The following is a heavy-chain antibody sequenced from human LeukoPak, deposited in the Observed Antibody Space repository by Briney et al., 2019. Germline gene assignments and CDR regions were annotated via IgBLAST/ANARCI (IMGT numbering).Heavy chain of an antibody. V-gene: IGHV3-74*01. D-gene: IGHD3-22*01. J-gene: IGHJ4*02. Sequence: GGSLRLSCAATGFTFSGSWMHWVRQVPGKGLVWVSRINDDGSVISYADSVKGRFTISRDNAKNTLYLQMNSLRAEDTAVYYCAKADDYDSSGYIDYWGQGTLVTVSS. CDR1: GFTFSGSW. CDR3: AKADDYDSSGYIDY. CDR2: INDDGSVI.